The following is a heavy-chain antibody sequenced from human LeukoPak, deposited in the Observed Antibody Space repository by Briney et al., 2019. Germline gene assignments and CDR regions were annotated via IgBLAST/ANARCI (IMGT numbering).Heavy chain of an antibody. CDR3: ARVKANTIFGVVILDAFDI. D-gene: IGHD3-3*01. CDR1: GGSISSYY. V-gene: IGHV4-59*01. CDR2: IYYSGST. Sequence: KPSETLSLTCTVSGGSISSYYWSWIRQPPGKGLEWIGYIYYSGSTNYNPSLKSRVTISVDTSKNQFSLKLSSVTAADTAVYYCARVKANTIFGVVILDAFDIWGQGTMVTVSS. J-gene: IGHJ3*02.